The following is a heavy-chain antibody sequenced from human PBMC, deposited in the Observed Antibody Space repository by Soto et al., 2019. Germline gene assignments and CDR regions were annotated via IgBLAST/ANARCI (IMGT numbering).Heavy chain of an antibody. CDR2: VTYDGRTQ. J-gene: IGHJ4*02. CDR3: AKDLPGSCIDY. V-gene: IGHV3-30*18. CDR1: GFTFSSVG. D-gene: IGHD2-2*01. Sequence: GGSLRLSCVASGFTFSSVGMHWVRQAPGKGLEWVAVVTYDGRTQYYADSVKDRFTISRDNSKNTLYLQMNSLRAEDTAVYYCAKDLPGSCIDYWGQGTLVTVSS.